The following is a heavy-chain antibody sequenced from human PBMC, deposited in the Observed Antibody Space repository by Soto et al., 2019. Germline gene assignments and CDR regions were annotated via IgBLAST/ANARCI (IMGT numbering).Heavy chain of an antibody. CDR3: AKEPVGPDWYFDL. CDR1: GFTFRSYA. J-gene: IGHJ2*01. V-gene: IGHV3-23*01. Sequence: GGSLRLSCAASGFTFRSYAMSLVRQAPGKGLEWVSGISGDGISTPYADSVKGRLTASRDNSKNTLYLQMSSLSAEDSAVYNCAKEPVGPDWYFDLWGRGTLVTSPQ. CDR2: ISGDGIST.